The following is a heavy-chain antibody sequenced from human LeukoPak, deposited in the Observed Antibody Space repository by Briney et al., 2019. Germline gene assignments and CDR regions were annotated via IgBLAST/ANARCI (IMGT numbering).Heavy chain of an antibody. D-gene: IGHD2-21*02. Sequence: SVKVSCKASGYTFTGYYMHWVRQAPGQGLEWMGGIIPIFGTANYAQKFQGRVTITADKSTSTAYMELSSLRSEDTAVYYCARDNCGGDCYFDYWGQGTLVTVSS. CDR1: GYTFTGYY. V-gene: IGHV1-69*06. CDR3: ARDNCGGDCYFDY. CDR2: IIPIFGTA. J-gene: IGHJ4*02.